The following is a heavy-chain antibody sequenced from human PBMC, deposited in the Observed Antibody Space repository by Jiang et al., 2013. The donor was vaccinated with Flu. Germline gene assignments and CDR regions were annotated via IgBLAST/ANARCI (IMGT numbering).Heavy chain of an antibody. J-gene: IGHJ5*02. Sequence: TCAVYGGSFSGYYWSWIRQPPGKGLEWIGEINHSGSTNYNPSLKSRVTISVDTSKNQFSLKLSSVTAADTAVYYCARRVKQQLGFDPWGQGTLVTVSS. V-gene: IGHV4-34*01. D-gene: IGHD6-13*01. CDR3: ARRVKQQLGFDP. CDR2: INHSGST. CDR1: GGSFSGYY.